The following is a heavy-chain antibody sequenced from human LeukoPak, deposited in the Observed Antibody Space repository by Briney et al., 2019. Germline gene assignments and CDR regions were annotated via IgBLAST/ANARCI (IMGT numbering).Heavy chain of an antibody. CDR2: IYYSGST. D-gene: IGHD3-22*01. CDR3: ARESSSGYLRAFDI. J-gene: IGHJ3*02. CDR1: GGSISSGGYY. V-gene: IGHV4-31*03. Sequence: SETLSLTCTVSGGSISSGGYYWSWIRQHPGKGLEWIGYIYYSGSTYYNPSLKSRVTISVDTSKNQFSLKLSSVTAADTAVYYCARESSSGYLRAFDIWGQGTMVTVSS.